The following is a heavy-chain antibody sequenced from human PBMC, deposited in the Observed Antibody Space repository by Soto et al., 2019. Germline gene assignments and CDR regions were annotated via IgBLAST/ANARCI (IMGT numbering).Heavy chain of an antibody. V-gene: IGHV4-39*01. J-gene: IGHJ5*02. CDR1: GDSVSSSTNY. CDR2: IYDGGNT. Sequence: QLQLQESGPGLLKPSETLSLTCTVSGDSVSSSTNYWGWIRQPPGKGLEWIGSIYDGGNTYYSPCLKSSVTISVDTSKNQFYLKLISATAADTAVYCCARLSGWYRKNWFDPWGQGTLVIVSS. D-gene: IGHD6-19*01. CDR3: ARLSGWYRKNWFDP.